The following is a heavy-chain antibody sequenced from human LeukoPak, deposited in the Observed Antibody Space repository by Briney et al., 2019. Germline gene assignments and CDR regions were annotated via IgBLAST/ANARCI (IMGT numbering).Heavy chain of an antibody. CDR3: ARDRDYYDSSGYPRPYNWFDP. D-gene: IGHD3-22*01. Sequence: SETLSLTCTVSGGSISSYYWSWIRQPPGKGLEWIGYIYCSGSTNYNPSLKSRVTISVDTSKNQFSLKLSSVTAADTAVYYCARDRDYYDSSGYPRPYNWFDPWGQGTLVTVSS. CDR1: GGSISSYY. V-gene: IGHV4-59*01. J-gene: IGHJ5*02. CDR2: IYCSGST.